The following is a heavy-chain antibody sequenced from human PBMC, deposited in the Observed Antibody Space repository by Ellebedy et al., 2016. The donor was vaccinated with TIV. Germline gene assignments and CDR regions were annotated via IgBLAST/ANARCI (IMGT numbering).Heavy chain of an antibody. V-gene: IGHV3-23*01. D-gene: IGHD3-22*01. J-gene: IGHJ3*02. CDR3: AKSHDSSGYHYVGAFDI. Sequence: GGSLRFSCAASGFTFSTYAMSWVRQTPGKGLEWVSVISGSGGDTSYTDSVKGRFTISRENAKNTLYLQMHSLRAEDTAVYYCAKSHDSSGYHYVGAFDIWGLGTMVTASS. CDR1: GFTFSTYA. CDR2: ISGSGGDT.